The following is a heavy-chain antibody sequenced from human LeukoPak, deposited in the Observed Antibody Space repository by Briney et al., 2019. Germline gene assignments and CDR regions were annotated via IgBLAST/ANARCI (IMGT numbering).Heavy chain of an antibody. V-gene: IGHV3-53*05. CDR1: GITVPGNY. J-gene: IGHJ6*02. CDR3: ATDPGGGYCSSSNCWDG. Sequence: GGPLRLPCAAPGITVPGNYMTWFGQSPGKALDWVAVIYTGASTYYADSVKGRFTISRDNSKNTLYLQMNSLRAEDTAVYFCATDPGGGYCSSSNCWDGWGQGTTVTVSS. CDR2: IYTGAST. D-gene: IGHD2-2*01.